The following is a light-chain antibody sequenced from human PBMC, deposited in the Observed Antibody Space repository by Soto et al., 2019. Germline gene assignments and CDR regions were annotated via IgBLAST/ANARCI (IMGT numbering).Light chain of an antibody. Sequence: DIQMTQSPSSVSASVGDRVTITCRASQGISSWLAWYQQKPGKAPKLLIYDASSLESGVPSRFSGSGSGTDFTLTISSLEPEDFAVYYCQQRTNWRITFGQGTRLEIK. CDR2: DAS. CDR3: QQRTNWRIT. V-gene: IGKV1-12*01. J-gene: IGKJ5*01. CDR1: QGISSW.